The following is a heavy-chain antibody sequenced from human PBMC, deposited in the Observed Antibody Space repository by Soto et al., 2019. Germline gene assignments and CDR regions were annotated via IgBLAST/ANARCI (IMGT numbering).Heavy chain of an antibody. D-gene: IGHD3-22*01. CDR1: GGTFSSYA. V-gene: IGHV1-69*01. CDR2: FIPIFGTT. J-gene: IGHJ4*02. Sequence: QVHLVQSGAEVKKPGSSVKVSCKASGGTFSSYAISWVRQAPGQGLEWMGGFIPIFGTTNYAQKFQGRVTITAEESTSTACMELSSRRSDDTAVYYCTRDRGRRYNDGRGYYYSAYWGQGTLVTVSS. CDR3: TRDRGRRYNDGRGYYYSAY.